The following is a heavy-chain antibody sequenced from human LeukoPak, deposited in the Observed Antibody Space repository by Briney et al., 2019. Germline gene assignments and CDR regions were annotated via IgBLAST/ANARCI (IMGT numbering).Heavy chain of an antibody. CDR2: ISSSSSYI. J-gene: IGHJ6*02. CDR1: GFTFSSYS. V-gene: IGHV3-21*01. Sequence: PGGSLRLSCAASGFTFSSYSMNWVRQAPGKGLEWVSSISSSSSYIYYADSVKGRFTISRDNAKNSLYLQMNSLRAEDTAVYYCARLVIDLYGMDVWGQGTTVTVSS. CDR3: ARLVIDLYGMDV. D-gene: IGHD3-9*01.